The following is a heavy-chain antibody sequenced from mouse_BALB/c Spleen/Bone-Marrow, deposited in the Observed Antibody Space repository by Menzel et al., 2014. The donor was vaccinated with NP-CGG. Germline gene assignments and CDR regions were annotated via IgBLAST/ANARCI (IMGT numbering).Heavy chain of an antibody. CDR1: GFTLSSFG. CDR2: ISSGSSTI. CDR3: ASLTYYAMDY. Sequence: EVQRVESEGGLVQPGGSRKLSCAASGFTLSSFGMHWVRQAPEKGLEWVAYISSGSSTIYYADTVKGRFTISRDNPKNTLFLQMTSLGSEDTAMYYCASLTYYAMDYWGQGTSVTVSS. J-gene: IGHJ4*01. V-gene: IGHV5-17*02.